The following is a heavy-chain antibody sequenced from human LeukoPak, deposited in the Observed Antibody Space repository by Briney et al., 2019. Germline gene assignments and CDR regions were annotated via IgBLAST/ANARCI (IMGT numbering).Heavy chain of an antibody. D-gene: IGHD3-16*02. V-gene: IGHV3-21*01. CDR1: GFTFSDNS. CDR3: VRHRTASDY. Sequence: GGSLRLSCAASGFTFSDNSMTWVRQAPGKGLEWVSSISPSSSYIFYSDSLKGRFTISRDNAKNSLYLQMNSLRVEDTAVYYCVRHRTASDYWGLGALVTVSS. J-gene: IGHJ4*02. CDR2: ISPSSSYI.